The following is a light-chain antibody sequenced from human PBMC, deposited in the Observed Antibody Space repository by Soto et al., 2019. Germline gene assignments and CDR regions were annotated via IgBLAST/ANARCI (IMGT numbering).Light chain of an antibody. J-gene: IGLJ3*02. Sequence: QSALTQPASVSGSPGQSIIISCTGISSDFGFYDHVSWYRQHPGKAPQLIIYEVSNRPSGVSNRFSGSRSGNTASLTVSGLQAEDEGDYYCSSFTNWNTLWVFGGGTKLTVL. V-gene: IGLV2-14*01. CDR3: SSFTNWNTLWV. CDR1: SSDFGFYDH. CDR2: EVS.